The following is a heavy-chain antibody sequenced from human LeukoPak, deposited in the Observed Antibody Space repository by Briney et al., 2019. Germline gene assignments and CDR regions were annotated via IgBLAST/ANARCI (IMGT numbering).Heavy chain of an antibody. V-gene: IGHV3-30*04. CDR1: GFTFSSYA. CDR2: ISYDGSNK. J-gene: IGHJ6*03. CDR3: ARSPWQWLVYYYYYYMDV. Sequence: GGSLRLSRAASGFTFSSYAMHWVRQAPGKGLEWVAVISYDGSNKYYADSVKGRFTISRDNSKNTLYLQMNSLRAEDTAVYYCARSPWQWLVYYYYYYMDVWGKGTTVTVSS. D-gene: IGHD6-19*01.